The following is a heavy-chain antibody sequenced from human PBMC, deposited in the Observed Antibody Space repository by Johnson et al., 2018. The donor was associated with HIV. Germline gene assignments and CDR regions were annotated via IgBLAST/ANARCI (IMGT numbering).Heavy chain of an antibody. D-gene: IGHD2-21*02. CDR3: AREGGWHIVVVTTSEGAFDI. Sequence: QVQLVESGGGVVQPGRSLRLSCVASGFTFSNYAMHWVRQAPGKGLEWVAVMSYDGTKEYYADSVKGRFTISRDNSKNTLYLQMNSLRAEDTAVYYCAREGGWHIVVVTTSEGAFDIWGQGTMVTVSS. CDR2: MSYDGTKE. CDR1: GFTFSNYA. V-gene: IGHV3-30-3*01. J-gene: IGHJ3*02.